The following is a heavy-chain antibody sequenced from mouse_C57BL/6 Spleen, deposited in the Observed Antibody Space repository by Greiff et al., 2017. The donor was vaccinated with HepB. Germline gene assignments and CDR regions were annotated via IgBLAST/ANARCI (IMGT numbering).Heavy chain of an antibody. CDR1: GYSITSGYY. Sequence: ESGPGLVKPSQSLSLTCSVTGYSITSGYYWNWIRQFPGNKLEWMGYISYDGSNNYNPSLKNRISITRDTSKNQFFLKLNSVTTEDTATYYCAKGRDYYAMDYWGQGTSVTVSS. CDR2: ISYDGSN. V-gene: IGHV3-6*01. CDR3: AKGRDYYAMDY. J-gene: IGHJ4*01.